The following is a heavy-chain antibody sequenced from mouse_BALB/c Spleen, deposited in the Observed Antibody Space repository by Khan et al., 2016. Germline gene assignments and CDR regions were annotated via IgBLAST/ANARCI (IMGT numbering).Heavy chain of an antibody. D-gene: IGHD6-1*01. CDR3: VRQNLRWYFGV. CDR1: GFTFNTYA. Sequence: EVQLVESGGGLVQPKGSLKLSCAASGFTFNTYAMDWVRQAPGKGLEWVARIRTKSNNLSTYYADSVKDRFTISRDDSQRMLYLQMNNLKAEDTAMYYCVRQNLRWYFGVWGAGTTVTVSS. V-gene: IGHV10-1*02. J-gene: IGHJ1*01. CDR2: IRTKSNNLST.